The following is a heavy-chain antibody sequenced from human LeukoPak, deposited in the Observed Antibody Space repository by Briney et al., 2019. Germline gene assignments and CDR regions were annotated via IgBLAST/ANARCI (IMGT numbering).Heavy chain of an antibody. J-gene: IGHJ5*02. D-gene: IGHD2-2*01. Sequence: SETLSLTCTVSGGSISSYYWSWIRQPPGKGLEWIGYIYYSGSTNYNPSLKSRVTISVDTSKNQFSLKLSSVTAADTAVYYCASDSYCSSTSCYPVDPWGQGTLVTVSS. CDR3: ASDSYCSSTSCYPVDP. CDR2: IYYSGST. CDR1: GGSISSYY. V-gene: IGHV4-59*01.